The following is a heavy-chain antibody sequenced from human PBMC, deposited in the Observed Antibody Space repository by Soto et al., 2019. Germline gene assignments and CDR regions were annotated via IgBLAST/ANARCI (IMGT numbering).Heavy chain of an antibody. V-gene: IGHV1-69*01. CDR3: GTGSSWTKVEF. CDR2: IIPIFGPA. D-gene: IGHD6-13*01. CDR1: GGTLSRSA. Sequence: QVQLVQSGAEVKKPGSSVKVSCKASGGTLSRSAISWVRQAPGQGLEWMGGIIPIFGPAIYEQKFRGRVSIIADESTRTAYMEMSSLRSDDTAVYYCGTGSSWTKVEFWGQGTLVTVSS. J-gene: IGHJ4*02.